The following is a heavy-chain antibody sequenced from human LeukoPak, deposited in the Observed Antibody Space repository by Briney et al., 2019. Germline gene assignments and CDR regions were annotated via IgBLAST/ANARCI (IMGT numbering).Heavy chain of an antibody. V-gene: IGHV4-4*07. J-gene: IGHJ3*02. CDR3: ARDPSPSYDFWSGYSDAFDI. CDR2: IYTSGST. D-gene: IGHD3-3*01. Sequence: SETLSLTCTVSGGSISSYYWSWIRQPAGKGLEWIGRIYTSGSTNYNPSLKSRVTMSVDTSKNQFSLKLSSVTAADTAVYYCARDPSPSYDFWSGYSDAFDIWGQGTMVTVSS. CDR1: GGSISSYY.